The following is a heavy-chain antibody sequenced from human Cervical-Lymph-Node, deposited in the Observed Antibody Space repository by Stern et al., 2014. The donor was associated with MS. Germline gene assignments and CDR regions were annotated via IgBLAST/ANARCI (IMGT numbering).Heavy chain of an antibody. V-gene: IGHV3-48*02. CDR2: INSRSDTM. D-gene: IGHD6-6*01. J-gene: IGHJ4*02. CDR3: ASPIEYTISSLLH. CDR1: GFSFSTFS. Sequence: EVQLVESGGGLAQPGGSLRLSCVASGFSFSTFSMNWVRQVPGQGLEWIAYINSRSDTMYYADSVKGRFTISRDNAKNSLYLQMNSLRDEDTAIYYCASPIEYTISSLLHWGQGALVTVSS.